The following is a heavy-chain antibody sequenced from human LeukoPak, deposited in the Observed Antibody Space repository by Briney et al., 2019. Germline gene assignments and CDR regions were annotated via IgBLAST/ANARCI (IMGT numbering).Heavy chain of an antibody. D-gene: IGHD4-23*01. J-gene: IGHJ5*02. V-gene: IGHV4-34*01. CDR1: GGSFSGYY. Sequence: SETLSLTCAVHGGSFSGYYWSWIRQPPGKGLEWIGEINPSGSTNYNPSLKSRVTISVDTSKNQFSLKLRSVTAGDTAIYYCARGFKGNAQVWFDPWGQGTLVTVSS. CDR2: INPSGST. CDR3: ARGFKGNAQVWFDP.